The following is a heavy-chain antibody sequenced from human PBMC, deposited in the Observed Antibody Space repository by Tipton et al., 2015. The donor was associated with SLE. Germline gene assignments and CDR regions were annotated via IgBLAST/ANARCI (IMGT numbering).Heavy chain of an antibody. J-gene: IGHJ4*02. D-gene: IGHD1-26*01. CDR2: ISSSGSTI. CDR1: GFTFSSYE. V-gene: IGHV3-48*03. CDR3: ARSLRELLYFDY. Sequence: SLRLSCAASGFTFSSYEMNWVRQAPGKGLEWVSYISSSGSTIYYADSVKGRFTISRDNAKNSLYLQMNSLRAEDTAVYYCARSLRELLYFDYWGQGTLVTVSS.